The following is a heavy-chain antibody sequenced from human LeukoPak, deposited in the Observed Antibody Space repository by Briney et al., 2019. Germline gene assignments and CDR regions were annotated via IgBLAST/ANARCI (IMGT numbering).Heavy chain of an antibody. CDR2: IYYSGST. V-gene: IGHV4-59*01. Sequence: SETLSLTCTVSGGSISSYYWSWIRQPPGKGLEWIEYIYYSGSTNYNPSLKSRVTISVDTSKNQFSLKLSSVTAADTAVYYCARDSGYSYALDYWGQGTLVTVSS. CDR1: GGSISSYY. CDR3: ARDSGYSYALDY. J-gene: IGHJ4*02. D-gene: IGHD5-18*01.